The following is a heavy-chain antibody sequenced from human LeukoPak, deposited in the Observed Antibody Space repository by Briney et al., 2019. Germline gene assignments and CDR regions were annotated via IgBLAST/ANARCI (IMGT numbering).Heavy chain of an antibody. CDR3: AKDREGDGYNFDY. CDR1: GFTFSSYA. CDR2: ISGSGGST. V-gene: IGHV3-23*01. J-gene: IGHJ4*02. Sequence: GGSLRLSCAASGFTFSSYAMSWVRQAPGKGREWVSAISGSGGSTYYADSVKGRFTISRDNSKNTLYLQMNSLRAEDTAVYNCAKDREGDGYNFDYWGQGTLVTVSS. D-gene: IGHD5-24*01.